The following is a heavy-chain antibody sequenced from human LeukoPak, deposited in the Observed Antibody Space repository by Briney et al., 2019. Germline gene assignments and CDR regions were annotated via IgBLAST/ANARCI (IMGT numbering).Heavy chain of an antibody. CDR1: GFTFSSYA. CDR3: AKGGRIAAADRSSYYFDY. V-gene: IGHV3-23*01. Sequence: GGSLRLSCAASGFTFSSYAMSWVRQAPGKGLEWVSAISGSGGSTYYADSVKGRFTISRDNSKNTLYLQMNSLRAEDTAVYYCAKGGRIAAADRSSYYFDYWGQGTLVTVSS. D-gene: IGHD6-13*01. J-gene: IGHJ4*02. CDR2: ISGSGGST.